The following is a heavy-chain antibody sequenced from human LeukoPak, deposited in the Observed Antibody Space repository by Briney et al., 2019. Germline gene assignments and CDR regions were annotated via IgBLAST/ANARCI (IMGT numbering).Heavy chain of an antibody. J-gene: IGHJ5*02. CDR2: ITSSSSYI. D-gene: IGHD1-1*01. Sequence: PGGSLRLSCAASGFTFSDYSMNWVRQAPGRGLEWVSSITSSSSYIYYGDSVKGRFTISRDNAKNSLYLQMNSLRAEDTAVYYCARAKWVGTTHNWFDPWGQGTLVTVSS. V-gene: IGHV3-21*01. CDR1: GFTFSDYS. CDR3: ARAKWVGTTHNWFDP.